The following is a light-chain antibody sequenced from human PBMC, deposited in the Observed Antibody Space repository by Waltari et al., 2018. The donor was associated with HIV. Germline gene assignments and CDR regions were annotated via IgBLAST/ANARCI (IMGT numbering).Light chain of an antibody. V-gene: IGLV2-23*02. CDR2: EFN. CDR3: CSYASSTTYV. J-gene: IGLJ1*01. Sequence: QSALTQPASVSGSPGQSITISCTGTHSVVGNYNLVSWYQQHRSKTPTLMISEFNKRPSGSFDLFSCSKADNTASLTISGLQAEDEADYYCCSYASSTTYVFGTGTKITVL. CDR1: HSVVGNYNL.